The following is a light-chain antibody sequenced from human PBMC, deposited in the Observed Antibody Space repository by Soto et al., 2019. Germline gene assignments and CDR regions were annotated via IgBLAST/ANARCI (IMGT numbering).Light chain of an antibody. V-gene: IGKV3-11*01. CDR1: QGVSSY. J-gene: IGKJ2*01. CDR2: DAS. CDR3: QQRSNWPPKYT. Sequence: EIVLKQSPATLSLSPGERATLSCRASQGVSSYLAWYQQKPGQAPRLLIYDASNRATGIPARFSGSGSGTDFTLTISSLEPEDFAVYYCQQRSNWPPKYTFGQGTKLEIK.